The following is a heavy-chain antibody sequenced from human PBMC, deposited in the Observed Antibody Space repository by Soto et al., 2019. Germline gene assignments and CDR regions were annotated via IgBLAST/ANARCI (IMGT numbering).Heavy chain of an antibody. D-gene: IGHD2-2*01. V-gene: IGHV3-23*01. CDR2: ISGSGGST. CDR1: GFTFSSYA. J-gene: IGHJ4*02. Sequence: PGGSLRLSCAASGFTFSSYAMSWVRQAPGKGLEWVSAISGSGGSTYYADSVKGRFTISRDNSKNTLYLQMNSLRAEDTAVYYCTRLDIVVVPATNWGQGTLVTVSS. CDR3: TRLDIVVVPATN.